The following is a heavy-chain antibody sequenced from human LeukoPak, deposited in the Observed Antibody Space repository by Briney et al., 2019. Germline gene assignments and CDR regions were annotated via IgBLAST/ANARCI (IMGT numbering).Heavy chain of an antibody. CDR2: VSGSGGTT. Sequence: ESGGSLRLSCAASGFPFSNYDMSWVRQAPGRALEWVSGVSGSGGTTYYADSVKGRFTISRDNSKNTLFLQMNSLRAEDTAVYYCASGYTYVRLGDHWGQGTLVTVSS. J-gene: IGHJ4*02. V-gene: IGHV3-23*01. CDR3: ASGYTYVRLGDH. D-gene: IGHD5-18*01. CDR1: GFPFSNYD.